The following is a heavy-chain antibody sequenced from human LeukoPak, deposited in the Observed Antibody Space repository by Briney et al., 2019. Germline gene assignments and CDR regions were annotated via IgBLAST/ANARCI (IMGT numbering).Heavy chain of an antibody. Sequence: ASVKVSCKASGYTFTSYGISWVRQALGQGLEWMGWISAYNGNTNYAQKLQGRVTMTTDTSTSTAYMELRSLRSDDTAVYYCARVKTNYYYYYYMDVWGKGTTVTVSS. V-gene: IGHV1-18*01. J-gene: IGHJ6*03. CDR1: GYTFTSYG. CDR2: ISAYNGNT. CDR3: ARVKTNYYYYYYMDV.